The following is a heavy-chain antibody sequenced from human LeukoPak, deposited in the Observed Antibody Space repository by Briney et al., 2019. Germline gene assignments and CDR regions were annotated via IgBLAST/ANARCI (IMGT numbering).Heavy chain of an antibody. D-gene: IGHD1-7*01. CDR3: ARDPTGTTGYYYYKDV. J-gene: IGHJ6*03. Sequence: GGSLRLSCAASGFTFSSYSMNWVRQAPGKGLEWVSSISSSSSYIYYADSVKGRFTISRDNAKNSLYLQMNSLRAEDTAVYYCARDPTGTTGYYYYKDVWGKGTTVTVSS. V-gene: IGHV3-21*01. CDR1: GFTFSSYS. CDR2: ISSSSSYI.